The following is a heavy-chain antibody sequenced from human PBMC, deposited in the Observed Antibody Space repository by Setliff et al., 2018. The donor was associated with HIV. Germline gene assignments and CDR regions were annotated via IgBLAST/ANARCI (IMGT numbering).Heavy chain of an antibody. CDR3: ARYSPRGYTLTGPY. CDR1: GGSVSSGSYY. V-gene: IGHV4-61*01. J-gene: IGHJ4*02. Sequence: ETLSLTCTVSGGSVSSGSYYWSWIRQPPGKGLEWIGYIYYSGSIKHNPSLKSRVTISLDTSKNQFSLKLTSVTAADTAVYYCARYSPRGYTLTGPYWGQGTLVTVSS. CDR2: IYYSGSI. D-gene: IGHD6-25*01.